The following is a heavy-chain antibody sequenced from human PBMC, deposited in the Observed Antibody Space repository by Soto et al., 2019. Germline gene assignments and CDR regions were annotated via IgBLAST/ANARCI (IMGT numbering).Heavy chain of an antibody. CDR3: ARNTNIVATLIDY. CDR1: GGSFSGYY. V-gene: IGHV4-34*01. J-gene: IGHJ4*02. CDR2: INHSGST. D-gene: IGHD5-12*01. Sequence: SETLSLTCAVYGGSFSGYYWSWIRQPPGKGLEWIGEINHSGSTNYNPSLKSRVTISVDTSKNQFSLKLSSVTAADTAVYYCARNTNIVATLIDYWGQGTLVTAPQ.